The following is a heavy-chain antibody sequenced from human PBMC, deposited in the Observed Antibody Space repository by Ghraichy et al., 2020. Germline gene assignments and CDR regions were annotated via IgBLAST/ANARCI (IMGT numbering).Heavy chain of an antibody. V-gene: IGHV3-74*01. D-gene: IGHD5-18*01. CDR1: GFTFNNYW. Sequence: GGSLRLSCAASGFTFNNYWMHWVRQAPGKGLVWVSLISSDGSTTRYADSVKGRFTISRDNAKSTLYLQMNSLRAEDTAVYYCVSAMALPGYWGQGPLVTVSS. CDR3: VSAMALPGY. J-gene: IGHJ4*02. CDR2: ISSDGSTT.